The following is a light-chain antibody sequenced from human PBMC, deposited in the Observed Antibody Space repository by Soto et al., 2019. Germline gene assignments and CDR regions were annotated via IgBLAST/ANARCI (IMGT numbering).Light chain of an antibody. Sequence: DIQMTQSPSALSASVGDRVTIACRASQSISTSLAWHQQEPGKAPKLLIFDASSLESGVPSRFSGSGSGTEFTLTISRLQPDDFATYYCQQYNSYWTFGQGTKVDIK. CDR2: DAS. CDR3: QQYNSYWT. J-gene: IGKJ1*01. V-gene: IGKV1-5*01. CDR1: QSISTS.